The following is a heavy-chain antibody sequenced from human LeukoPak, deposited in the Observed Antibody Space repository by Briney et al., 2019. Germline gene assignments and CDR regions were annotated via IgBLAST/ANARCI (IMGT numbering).Heavy chain of an antibody. CDR2: VNGDGTTT. D-gene: IGHD5-18*01. Sequence: PGGSLRLSCAASGFTLSTDWMHWVRQAPGKGLVWVSRVNGDGTTTTYADPVKGRFTISRDNAKNTLYLQMNSLRAEDTAVYYCARGPRYSFGSALDYWGQGTLVTVSS. CDR3: ARGPRYSFGSALDY. CDR1: GFTLSTDW. V-gene: IGHV3-74*01. J-gene: IGHJ4*02.